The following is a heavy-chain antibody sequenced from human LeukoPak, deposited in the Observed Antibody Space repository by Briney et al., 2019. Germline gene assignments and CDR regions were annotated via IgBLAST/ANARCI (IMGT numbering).Heavy chain of an antibody. CDR1: GGFISSYY. CDR3: ARVRDGYNFDY. J-gene: IGHJ4*02. CDR2: SHYSGNT. V-gene: IGHV4-59*12. D-gene: IGHD5-24*01. Sequence: SETLSLTCTVSGGFISSYYWSWIRQLPGKGLEWIGYSHYSGNTNNNPSLKSRVTMSVDTSKNQFSLKLSSVTAADTAVYYCARVRDGYNFDYWGQGTLVTVSS.